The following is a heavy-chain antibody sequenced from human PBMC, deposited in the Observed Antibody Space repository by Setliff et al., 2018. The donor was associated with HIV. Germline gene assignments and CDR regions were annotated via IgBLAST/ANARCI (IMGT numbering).Heavy chain of an antibody. CDR2: INPKSGGT. CDR1: GYTFTGYY. D-gene: IGHD3-3*01. Sequence: ASVKVSCKASGYTFTGYYKHWVRQAPGQGPEWLGRINPKSGGTRYAQKFQGRVSMTRDTAISTAYMELSRLRSGDSAVYYCARLPFITIFGVLNGDDGFDIWGQGTMVTVSS. CDR3: ARLPFITIFGVLNGDDGFDI. J-gene: IGHJ3*02. V-gene: IGHV1-2*06.